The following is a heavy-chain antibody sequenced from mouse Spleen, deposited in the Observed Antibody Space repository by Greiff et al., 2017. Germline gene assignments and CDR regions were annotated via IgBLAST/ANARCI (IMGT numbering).Heavy chain of an antibody. V-gene: IGHV1-62-2*01. J-gene: IGHJ2*01. Sequence: VKLMESGAELVKPGASVKLSCKASGYTFTEYTIHWVKQRSGQGLEWIGWFYPGSGSIKYNEKFKDKATLTADKSSSTVYMELSRLTSEDSAVYFCARHEGFNWGFGYWGQGTTLTVSS. CDR2: FYPGSGSI. D-gene: IGHD4-1*01. CDR3: ARHEGFNWGFGY. CDR1: GYTFTEYT.